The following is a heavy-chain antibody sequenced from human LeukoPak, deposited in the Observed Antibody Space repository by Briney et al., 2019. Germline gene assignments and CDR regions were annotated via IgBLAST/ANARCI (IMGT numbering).Heavy chain of an antibody. J-gene: IGHJ4*02. CDR2: INYSGST. CDR3: ARSSAVAGTYGY. V-gene: IGHV4-34*01. Sequence: PPETLSLTCAIYSESFSGYFWSWIRQPPGKGLEWIGEINYSGSTNYNPSLKSRVTMSVDTSKNQFSLKLSSVTAADTAVYYCARSSAVAGTYGYWGQGTLVTVSS. CDR1: SESFSGYF. D-gene: IGHD6-19*01.